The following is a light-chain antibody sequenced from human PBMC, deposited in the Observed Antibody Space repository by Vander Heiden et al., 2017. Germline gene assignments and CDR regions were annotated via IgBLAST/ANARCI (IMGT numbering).Light chain of an antibody. J-gene: IGKJ5*01. CDR3: QQSFTTPPDT. V-gene: IGKV1-39*01. CDR2: GAS. Sequence: DIQMTQSPTSLSASVGDTVTITCRASQSITTYLNWYQQKAGKAPNLLIYGASSLQTGVPSRFSGSGSGTDFTLTISSLQPEDFATYYCQQSFTTPPDTFGPGTQLEIK. CDR1: QSITTY.